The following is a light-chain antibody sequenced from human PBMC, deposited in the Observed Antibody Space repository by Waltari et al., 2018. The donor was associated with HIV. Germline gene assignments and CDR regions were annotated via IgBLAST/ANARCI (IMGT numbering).Light chain of an antibody. J-gene: IGKJ3*01. Sequence: DIQMTQSPSSLSASVGDRVTITCRASADITKYLNWYQHKVGEAPRLLIYAASTLHSGVPSRFVGGQSGSDFTLTITGLQSEDAATYYCQYSHRTIEVTFGPGTKVHVK. CDR3: QYSHRTIEVT. V-gene: IGKV1-39*01. CDR1: ADITKY. CDR2: AAS.